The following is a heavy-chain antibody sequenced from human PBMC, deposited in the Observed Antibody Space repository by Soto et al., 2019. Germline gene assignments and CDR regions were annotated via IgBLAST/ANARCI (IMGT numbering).Heavy chain of an antibody. CDR2: INHSGST. V-gene: IGHV4-31*03. D-gene: IGHD6-6*01. Sequence: PSETLSLTCTVSGASISSGGYYWSWIRQHPGKGLEWIGEINHSGSTNYNPSLKSRVTISVDTSKNQFSLKLSSVTAADTAVYYCARGRRFWEVAARPPYYYYYMDVWGKGTTVTVSS. CDR1: GASISSGGYY. CDR3: ARGRRFWEVAARPPYYYYYMDV. J-gene: IGHJ6*03.